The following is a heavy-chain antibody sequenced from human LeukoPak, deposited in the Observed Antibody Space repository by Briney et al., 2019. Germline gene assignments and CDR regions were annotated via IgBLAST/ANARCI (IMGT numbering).Heavy chain of an antibody. CDR2: IYYSGGT. J-gene: IGHJ4*02. CDR3: ARGITGVDY. Sequence: SETLSLTCTVPGGSISSYYWSWIRQPPGKGLEWIGYIYYSGGTNYNPSLKSRVTISVDTSKNQFSLKLSSVTAADTAVYYCARGITGVDYWGQGTLVTVSS. V-gene: IGHV4-59*01. CDR1: GGSISSYY. D-gene: IGHD1-20*01.